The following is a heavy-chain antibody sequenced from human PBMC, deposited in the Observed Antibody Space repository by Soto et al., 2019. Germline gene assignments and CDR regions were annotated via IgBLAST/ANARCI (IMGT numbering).Heavy chain of an antibody. CDR3: AKDYSSSNVRIDN. CDR2: VSYDGSHQ. D-gene: IGHD6-6*01. Sequence: GGSLRLSCVASGFTFRCCVMHWVRQTPGKGLEWVALVSYDGSHQYYADSVRGRFTISRDNSKNTVYLQMNSLRGEDTALYYCAKDYSSSNVRIDNWGQGTLVTVSS. J-gene: IGHJ4*02. CDR1: GFTFRCCV. V-gene: IGHV3-30*18.